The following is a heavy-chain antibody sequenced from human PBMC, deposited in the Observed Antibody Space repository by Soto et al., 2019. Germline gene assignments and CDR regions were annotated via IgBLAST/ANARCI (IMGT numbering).Heavy chain of an antibody. Sequence: QVQLVESGGGVVQPGRSLRLSCVASGFTSSSYVMHWVRQAPGKGQEWVAVISYDGSNKHYADSVKGRFTISRDNSKNTLYLQMNSLGGEDTAVYSCARGDPYYGMDVWGQGTTVTVSS. CDR2: ISYDGSNK. CDR3: ARGDPYYGMDV. V-gene: IGHV3-30*04. CDR1: GFTSSSYV. J-gene: IGHJ6*02.